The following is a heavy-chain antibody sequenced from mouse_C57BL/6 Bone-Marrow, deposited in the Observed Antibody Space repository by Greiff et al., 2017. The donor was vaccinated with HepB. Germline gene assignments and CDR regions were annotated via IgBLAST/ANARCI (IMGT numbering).Heavy chain of an antibody. D-gene: IGHD2-1*01. CDR2: IDPANGNT. Sequence: VQLKQSVAELVRPGASVKLSCTASGFNIKNTYMHWVKQRPEQGLEWIGRIDPANGNTKYTPKFQGKATITADTSSNTAYLQLSSLTSEDTAIYYCTRLGYYGNDYYAMDYWGQGTSVTVSS. V-gene: IGHV14-3*01. J-gene: IGHJ4*01. CDR3: TRLGYYGNDYYAMDY. CDR1: GFNIKNTY.